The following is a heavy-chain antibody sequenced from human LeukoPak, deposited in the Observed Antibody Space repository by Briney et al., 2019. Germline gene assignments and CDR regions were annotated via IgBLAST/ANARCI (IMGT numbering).Heavy chain of an antibody. J-gene: IGHJ6*02. Sequence: GGSLRLSCAASGFTFGTHAMTWVRQAPGKGLEWVSGMSGSGDTTYYADSVKGRFTISRDNSKNTLYLQMNSLRAEDTAVYYCAKDPRSGYYYYYGMDVWGQGTTVTVSS. CDR1: GFTFGTHA. CDR2: MSGSGDTT. CDR3: AKDPRSGYYYYYGMDV. V-gene: IGHV3-23*01.